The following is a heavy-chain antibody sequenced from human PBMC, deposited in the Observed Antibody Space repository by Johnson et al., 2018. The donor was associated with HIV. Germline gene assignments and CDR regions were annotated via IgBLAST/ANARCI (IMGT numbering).Heavy chain of an antibody. CDR3: AKVDCGGDTCAGYDPFDL. Sequence: VQLVESGGGVVQPGRSLRLSCAASGFTFSSYAMHWVRQAPGKGPVWVARIYKDGSRTTYADSVRGRFTIARDNAKYTVDLQMNSLRVEDTAVYYCAKVDCGGDTCAGYDPFDLWGQGTLVTVSS. D-gene: IGHD2-21*01. CDR2: IYKDGSRT. CDR1: GFTFSSYA. J-gene: IGHJ3*01. V-gene: IGHV3-74*03.